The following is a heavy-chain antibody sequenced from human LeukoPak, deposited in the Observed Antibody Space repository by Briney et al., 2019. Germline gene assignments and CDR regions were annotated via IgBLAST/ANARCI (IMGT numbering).Heavy chain of an antibody. CDR2: IASSGSIT. V-gene: IGHV3-11*01. D-gene: IGHD4-17*01. CDR1: GFTFSDHY. J-gene: IGHJ4*02. Sequence: GGSLRLSCTASGFTFSDHYMSWFRLSPGKGLEWLSYIASSGSITDYADSVKGRFTISRDNAKNTMFLQMNSLRPEDTAVYYCARDPDYGDPEWGQGTLVTVSS. CDR3: ARDPDYGDPE.